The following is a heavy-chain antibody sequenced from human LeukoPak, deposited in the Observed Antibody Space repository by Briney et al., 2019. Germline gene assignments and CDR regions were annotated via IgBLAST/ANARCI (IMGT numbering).Heavy chain of an antibody. J-gene: IGHJ4*02. CDR2: ISGSGGST. D-gene: IGHD3-22*01. Sequence: PGGSLRLSCAASGFTFSSYAMSWVRQAPGKGLEWVSAISGSGGSTYYADSVKGRFTISRDNSKNTLYLQMNSLRAEDTAVYYCARDSSHYYYDNSGYLSGGQGTLVTVSS. CDR1: GFTFSSYA. CDR3: ARDSSHYYYDNSGYLS. V-gene: IGHV3-23*01.